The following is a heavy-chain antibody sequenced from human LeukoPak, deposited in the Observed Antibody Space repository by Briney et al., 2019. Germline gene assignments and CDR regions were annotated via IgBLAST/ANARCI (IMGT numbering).Heavy chain of an antibody. D-gene: IGHD4-17*01. J-gene: IGHJ3*01. CDR3: AKGRTTTVNYDAFDV. CDR1: GFTYASQT. CDR2: INGGEAT. V-gene: IGHV3-23*01. Sequence: GGSLRLSCTASGFTYASQTMSWVRQAPGKGLEWVSAINGGEATTCADSVKGRFTISRDNSMNTLYLQMISLRAEDTAVYYCAKGRTTTVNYDAFDVWGQGTMVTVSS.